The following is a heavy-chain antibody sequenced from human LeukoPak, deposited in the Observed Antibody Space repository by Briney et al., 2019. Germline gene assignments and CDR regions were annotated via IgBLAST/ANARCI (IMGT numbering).Heavy chain of an antibody. V-gene: IGHV3-30*04. J-gene: IGHJ4*02. CDR3: ARGGQLESSDY. CDR2: ISYDGSNK. Sequence: GGSLRLSCAASGFTFSSYAMHWVRQAPGKGLEWVAVISYDGSNKYYADSVKGRFTISRDNSKNTLYLQMNSLRAEDTAVYYCARGGQLESSDYWGQGTLVTVSS. CDR1: GFTFSSYA. D-gene: IGHD1-1*01.